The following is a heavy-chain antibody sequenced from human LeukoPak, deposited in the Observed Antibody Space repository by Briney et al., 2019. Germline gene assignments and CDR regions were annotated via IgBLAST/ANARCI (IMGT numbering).Heavy chain of an antibody. Sequence: GASVKVSCKASGYTFTGYYMHWVRQAPGQGLEWMGWINPNSGDTNYAQKFQGRVTMTRDTSITTAYMELSRLRSDDTAMYYCAKGYSDYEPIDCWGQGTLVTVSS. CDR2: INPNSGDT. CDR1: GYTFTGYY. V-gene: IGHV1-2*02. CDR3: AKGYSDYEPIDC. J-gene: IGHJ4*02. D-gene: IGHD5-12*01.